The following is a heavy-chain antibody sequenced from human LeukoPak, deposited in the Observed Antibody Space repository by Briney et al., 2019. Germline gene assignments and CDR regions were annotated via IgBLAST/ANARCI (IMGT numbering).Heavy chain of an antibody. CDR3: ARAHGAVAGTGAFDI. CDR1: GYTFTGYY. V-gene: IGHV1-18*04. Sequence: ASVKVSCKASGYTFTGYYMHWVRQAPGQGLEWMGWISAYNGNTNYAQKLQGRVTMTTDTSTSTAYMELRSLRSDDTAVYYCARAHGAVAGTGAFDIWGQGTMVTVSS. CDR2: ISAYNGNT. D-gene: IGHD6-19*01. J-gene: IGHJ3*02.